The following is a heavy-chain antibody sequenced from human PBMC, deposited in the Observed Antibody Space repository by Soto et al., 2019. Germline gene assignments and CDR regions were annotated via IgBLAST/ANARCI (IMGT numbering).Heavy chain of an antibody. CDR3: AKVRGGSSSPIDY. Sequence: EVQLVESGGGLVQPGRSLRLSCAASGFTFDDYAMHWVRQAPGKGLEWVSGISWNSGSIGYADSVKGRFTISRDNAKNSLYLQMNSLGAEDTALYYCAKVRGGSSSPIDYWGQGTLVTVSS. CDR1: GFTFDDYA. CDR2: ISWNSGSI. V-gene: IGHV3-9*01. J-gene: IGHJ4*02. D-gene: IGHD6-6*01.